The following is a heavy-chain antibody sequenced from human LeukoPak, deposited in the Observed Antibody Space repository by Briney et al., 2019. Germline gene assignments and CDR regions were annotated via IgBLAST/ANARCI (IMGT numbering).Heavy chain of an antibody. J-gene: IGHJ4*02. CDR3: PSVGYSDAAVGNSDY. CDR1: GDSISSYY. V-gene: IGHV4-59*01. D-gene: IGHD3-22*01. CDR2: IYYTGTT. Sequence: SETLSLTCTVSGDSISSYYWSWIRQPPGKRLEWIGYIYYTGTTNYTPPLKSRGTISIDMSKTQFSLKLSSVTAPDPAVYSCPSVGYSDAAVGNSDYWGQGTLVTVSS.